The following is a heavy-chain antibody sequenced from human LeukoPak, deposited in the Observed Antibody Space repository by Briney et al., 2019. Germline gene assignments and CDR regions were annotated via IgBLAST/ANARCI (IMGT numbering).Heavy chain of an antibody. CDR1: GDSVSSNSAA. CDR3: AKSYSSGWDFDY. V-gene: IGHV6-1*01. D-gene: IGHD6-19*01. J-gene: IGHJ4*02. CDR2: TYYRSKWYN. Sequence: SQTLSLTCAISGDSVSSNSAAWNWNRQCPSRGLEWLGRTYYRSKWYNDYAVSVKSRITIKPDTSKNQFSLQLKSVTPEDTAVYYCAKSYSSGWDFDYWGQGTLVTVSS.